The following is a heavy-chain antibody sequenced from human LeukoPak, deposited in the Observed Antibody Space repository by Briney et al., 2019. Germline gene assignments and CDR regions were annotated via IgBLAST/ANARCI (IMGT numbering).Heavy chain of an antibody. CDR1: GSSFTSYW. V-gene: IGHV5-51*01. Sequence: GESLKISYKGSGSSFTSYWIGGVRPMPGKGLEWMGIIYPGDSDTRYSPSFQSQVTISADKSISTAYLQWSSLKASDTAMYYCARRGSRGYYYFDYWGQGTLVTVSS. CDR2: IYPGDSDT. CDR3: ARRGSRGYYYFDY. J-gene: IGHJ4*02. D-gene: IGHD3-22*01.